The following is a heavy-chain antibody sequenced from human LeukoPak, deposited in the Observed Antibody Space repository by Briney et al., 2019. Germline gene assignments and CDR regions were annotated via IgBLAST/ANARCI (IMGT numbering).Heavy chain of an antibody. J-gene: IGHJ4*02. CDR1: GFTFDDYG. Sequence: GGSLRLSCAASGFTFDDYGMSWVRQAPGKGLEWVSGINWNGGSTGYADSVKGRFTISRDNAKNSLYLQMNSLRAEDTAVYYCAREGESYYYDSSGYYAFDYWGQGTLVTVSS. V-gene: IGHV3-20*04. CDR2: INWNGGST. CDR3: AREGESYYYDSSGYYAFDY. D-gene: IGHD3-22*01.